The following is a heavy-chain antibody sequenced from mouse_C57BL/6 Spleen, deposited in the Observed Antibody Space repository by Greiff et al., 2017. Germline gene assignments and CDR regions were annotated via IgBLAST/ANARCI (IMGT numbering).Heavy chain of an antibody. CDR3: ARSGYYGSRDEAMDY. Sequence: QVQLQQSGAELVRPGASVKLSCKASGYTFTSYWMPWVKQRPGQGLEWIGVIDPSDSYTNYNQKFKGKATLTVDTSSSTAYLQLSSLTSEDSAVYYCARSGYYGSRDEAMDYWGQGTSVTVSS. CDR2: IDPSDSYT. D-gene: IGHD1-1*01. V-gene: IGHV1-59*01. CDR1: GYTFTSYW. J-gene: IGHJ4*01.